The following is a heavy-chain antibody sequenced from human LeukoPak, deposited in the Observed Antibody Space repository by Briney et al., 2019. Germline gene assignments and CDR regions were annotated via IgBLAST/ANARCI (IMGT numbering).Heavy chain of an antibody. CDR3: AKAVVVTAVHYFDY. J-gene: IGHJ4*02. D-gene: IGHD2-21*02. CDR2: ISGSGGIP. CDR1: GGSISSSN. V-gene: IGHV3-23*01. Sequence: SSETLSLTCAVSGGSISSSNWWSWVRQPPGKGLEWVSAISGSGGIPYYADSVKGRFSISRDNSKNTLFLQMNSLRAEDTAVYYCAKAVVVTAVHYFDYWGQGTLVTVSS.